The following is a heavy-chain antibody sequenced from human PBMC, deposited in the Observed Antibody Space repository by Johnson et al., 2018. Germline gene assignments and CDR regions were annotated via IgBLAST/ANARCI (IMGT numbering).Heavy chain of an antibody. CDR1: GGSFSGYY. D-gene: IGHD3-10*01. Sequence: QVQLQQWGAGLLKPSETLSLTCAVYGGSFSGYYWSWIRQPPGKGMEWIGEINHSGSTNYNPSLKSRVTISVDTSKNQFSLKLGSVTAADTAMYYGARLGDDYCSGLYYYYGMDVWGQGTTVTVSS. J-gene: IGHJ6*02. CDR3: ARLGDDYCSGLYYYYGMDV. CDR2: INHSGST. V-gene: IGHV4-34*01.